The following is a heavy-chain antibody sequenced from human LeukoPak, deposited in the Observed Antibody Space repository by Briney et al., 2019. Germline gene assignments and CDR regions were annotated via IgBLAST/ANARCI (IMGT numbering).Heavy chain of an antibody. D-gene: IGHD3-3*02. V-gene: IGHV3-15*01. CDR1: GITFSDYW. J-gene: IGHJ4*02. CDR2: IKSKGDGETI. Sequence: PGGSLRLSCVASGITFSDYWMSWVRQAPGKGLEWVGRIKSKGDGETIDYNTPVKGRFSISRDDSKNTLHLQMNSLKDEDTAMYYCTVRSSIWSQGTLVTVSS. CDR3: TVRSSI.